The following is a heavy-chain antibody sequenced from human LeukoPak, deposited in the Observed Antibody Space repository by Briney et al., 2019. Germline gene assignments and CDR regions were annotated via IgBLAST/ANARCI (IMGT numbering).Heavy chain of an antibody. V-gene: IGHV1-69*13. CDR2: IIPIFGTA. Sequence: SVKVSCKASGGTFSSYAISWVRQAPGQGLEWMGGIIPIFGTANYAQKFQGRVTITADESASTAYMELSSLRSEDTAVYYCARAQTRYFDWLPYYYYGMDVWGQGTTVTVSS. CDR1: GGTFSSYA. J-gene: IGHJ6*02. D-gene: IGHD3-9*01. CDR3: ARAQTRYFDWLPYYYYGMDV.